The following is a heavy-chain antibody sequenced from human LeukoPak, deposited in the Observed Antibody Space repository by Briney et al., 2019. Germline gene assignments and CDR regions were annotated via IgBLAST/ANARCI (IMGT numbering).Heavy chain of an antibody. CDR3: ARGTDLVVTAI. CDR1: GGSFSGYY. D-gene: IGHD2-21*02. V-gene: IGHV4-34*01. CDR2: INHSGST. Sequence: SETLSLTCAVYGGSFSGYYWSWIRQPPGKGLEWIGEINHSGSTNYNPSLKSRVTISVDTSKNQFSLKLSSVTAADTAVYYCARGTDLVVTAIWGQGTLVTVSS. J-gene: IGHJ4*02.